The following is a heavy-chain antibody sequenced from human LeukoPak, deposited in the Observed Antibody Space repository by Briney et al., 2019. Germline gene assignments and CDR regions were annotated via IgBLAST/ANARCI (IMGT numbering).Heavy chain of an antibody. Sequence: PSETLSLTCAVYGGSFSGYYWSWIRQPPGKGLEWIGEINHSGSTNYNPSLKRRVTISVDTSKNQFSLKLSSVTAADTAVYYCARGAAAGTVFDYWGQGTLVTVSS. CDR3: ARGAAAGTVFDY. D-gene: IGHD6-13*01. CDR1: GGSFSGYY. J-gene: IGHJ4*02. V-gene: IGHV4-34*01. CDR2: INHSGST.